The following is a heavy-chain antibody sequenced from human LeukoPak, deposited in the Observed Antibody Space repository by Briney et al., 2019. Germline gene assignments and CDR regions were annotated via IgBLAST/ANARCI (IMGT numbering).Heavy chain of an antibody. CDR2: ISSSGSTI. D-gene: IGHD4-17*01. CDR3: ARDRDGDYYFDY. Sequence: GGSLRLSCAASGFTFSSYEMNWVRQAPGKGLEWVSYISSSGSTIYYADSVKGRFTISRDNAKNSLYLQMNSLRAEDTAVYYCARDRDGDYYFDYWGQGTLVTVSS. CDR1: GFTFSSYE. J-gene: IGHJ4*02. V-gene: IGHV3-48*03.